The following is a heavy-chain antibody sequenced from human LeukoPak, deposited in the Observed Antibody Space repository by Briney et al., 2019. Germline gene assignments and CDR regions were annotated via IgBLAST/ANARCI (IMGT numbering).Heavy chain of an antibody. J-gene: IGHJ4*02. CDR3: SRENGACSPFGY. CDR1: GGSITSTNW. CDR2: ISLSGLT. D-gene: IGHD2-15*01. V-gene: IGHV4-4*02. Sequence: SGTLSLTCGLSGGSITSTNWWSWARPPPGQGLEWIGEISLSGLTNYNPPLKSRVTMALDKSKNHLSLNLTSVTAADTAVYYCSRENGACSPFGYWGQGTLVTVPS.